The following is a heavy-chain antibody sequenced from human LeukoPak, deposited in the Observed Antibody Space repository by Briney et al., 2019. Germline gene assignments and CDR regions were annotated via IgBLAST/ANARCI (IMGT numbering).Heavy chain of an antibody. Sequence: GGSLRLSCAASGFTFSSYAMSWVRQAPGKGLEWVSAISGSGGSTYYADSVKGRFTISRDNSKNTLYLQMNSLRAEDTAVYYCAKDPLPLYYDSSGYYYVRPDYWAQGTLVTVSS. D-gene: IGHD3-22*01. J-gene: IGHJ4*02. CDR2: ISGSGGST. CDR3: AKDPLPLYYDSSGYYYVRPDY. CDR1: GFTFSSYA. V-gene: IGHV3-23*01.